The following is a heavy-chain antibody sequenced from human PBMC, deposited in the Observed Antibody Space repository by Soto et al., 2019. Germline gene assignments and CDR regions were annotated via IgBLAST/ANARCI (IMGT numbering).Heavy chain of an antibody. CDR2: ISTYNVNT. CDR1: GYTFTRHG. Sequence: QVQLVQSGPEVKKPGASVKVSCTASGYTFTRHGFSWVRQAPGQGLEWMGWISTYNVNTHYARKFQGRVTMTAETSASTVYMELTSLRPDDTAIYFCAREGRIGWLGIDHWGQGTLVTVSS. J-gene: IGHJ4*02. V-gene: IGHV1-18*01. CDR3: AREGRIGWLGIDH. D-gene: IGHD6-19*01.